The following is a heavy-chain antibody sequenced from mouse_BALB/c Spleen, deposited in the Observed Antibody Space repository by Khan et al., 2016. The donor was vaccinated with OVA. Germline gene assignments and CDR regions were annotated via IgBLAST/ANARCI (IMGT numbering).Heavy chain of an antibody. D-gene: IGHD1-1*01. V-gene: IGHV5-6*01. CDR2: VSTGGSYT. CDR3: TRLAYYYDSEGFAY. Sequence: EVELVESGGDLVKPGGSLKLSCAASGFTFSTYGMSWVRQTPDKRLEWVATVSTGGSYTYYPDSVKGRFTISRDNAKNTLYLKMRGLKSEEKAIVYGTRLAYYYDSEGFAYWGQGTLVTGSA. CDR1: GFTFSTYG. J-gene: IGHJ3*01.